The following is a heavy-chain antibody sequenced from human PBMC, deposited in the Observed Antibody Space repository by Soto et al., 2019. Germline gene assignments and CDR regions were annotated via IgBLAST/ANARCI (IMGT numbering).Heavy chain of an antibody. V-gene: IGHV3-74*01. J-gene: IGHJ4*02. CDR3: ARDKWHSY. CDR1: GFTFNIYW. CDR2: MDNDGSAT. D-gene: IGHD2-8*01. Sequence: GGSLRFSCVPSGFTFNIYWMHWIRQAPGKGLEWVSRMDNDGSATTYADSVKGRFTISRENAKNTLFLRMNTLSVDDTAVYYCARDKWHSYWGQGTLGT.